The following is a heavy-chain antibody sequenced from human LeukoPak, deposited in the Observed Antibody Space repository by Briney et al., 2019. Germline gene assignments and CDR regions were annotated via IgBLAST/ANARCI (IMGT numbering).Heavy chain of an antibody. J-gene: IGHJ4*02. CDR1: GFTLSNYW. CDR3: ARVRGSYSLDY. CDR2: IKQDGSEK. Sequence: GGPLRLSCVASGFTLSNYWMSWVRQAPGMGLEGVASIKQDGSEKNYVDSVKGRFTISRDNAKNSLYLQMNSLRGEDTAVYFCARVRGSYSLDYWGQGTLVTVSS. D-gene: IGHD1-26*01. V-gene: IGHV3-7*01.